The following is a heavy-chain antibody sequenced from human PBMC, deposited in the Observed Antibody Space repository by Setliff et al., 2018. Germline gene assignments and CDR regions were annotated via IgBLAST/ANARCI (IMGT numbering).Heavy chain of an antibody. V-gene: IGHV3-53*01. D-gene: IGHD1-26*01. CDR2: IYTGGST. Sequence: HPGGSLRLSCAASGFTVSSSYMSWVRQAPGKGLEWVSVIYTGGSTYYADSVKGRFTISRDNSKNTLYLQMNSLRAEDTAVYYCARGPHSGSFRVDGFDIWGQGTMVTVSS. CDR1: GFTVSSSY. CDR3: ARGPHSGSFRVDGFDI. J-gene: IGHJ3*02.